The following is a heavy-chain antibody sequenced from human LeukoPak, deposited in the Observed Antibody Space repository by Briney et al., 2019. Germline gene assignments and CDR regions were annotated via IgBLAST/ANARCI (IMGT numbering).Heavy chain of an antibody. V-gene: IGHV4-59*01. CDR1: GGSISSYY. CDR2: IYYSGST. Sequence: PSETLSLTCTVSGGSISSYYWSWIRQPPGKGPEWIGYIYYSGSTNYNPSLKSRVTISVDTYKNQFSLKLSSVTAADTAVYYCARARGSIFGVVIDYWGQGTLVTVSS. CDR3: ARARGSIFGVVIDY. D-gene: IGHD3-3*01. J-gene: IGHJ4*02.